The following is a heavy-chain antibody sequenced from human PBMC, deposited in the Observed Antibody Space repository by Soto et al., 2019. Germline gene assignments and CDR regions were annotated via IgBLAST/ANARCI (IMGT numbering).Heavy chain of an antibody. J-gene: IGHJ4*02. D-gene: IGHD6-19*01. CDR2: INGNADNS. CDR1: GFSFVSYW. CDR3: VRDFRGAVAGSEFDH. Sequence: EVQLAESGGGLVLTGGSLRLSCAASGFSFVSYWMHWVRQVPGEGLAWVSRINGNADNSDYADSVKGRFTISRDNAMNRLYLQMDSLRADETVVYYCVRDFRGAVAGSEFDHWGQGTLVTDSS. V-gene: IGHV3-74*01.